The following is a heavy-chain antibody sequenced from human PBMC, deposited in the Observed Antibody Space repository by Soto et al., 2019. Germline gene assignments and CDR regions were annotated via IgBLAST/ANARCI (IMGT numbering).Heavy chain of an antibody. Sequence: PGESLKISCQSSGYTFSNFWIGWVRQLPGKGLEWMGIIYPGDHETRYSPSFHGKVTISADRSINTAYLQWNSLEASDTATYYCARPIRDGYNSYYYGMDVWGQGTTVTVSS. CDR3: ARPIRDGYNSYYYGMDV. V-gene: IGHV5-51*01. CDR1: GYTFSNFW. CDR2: IYPGDHET. D-gene: IGHD5-12*01. J-gene: IGHJ6*02.